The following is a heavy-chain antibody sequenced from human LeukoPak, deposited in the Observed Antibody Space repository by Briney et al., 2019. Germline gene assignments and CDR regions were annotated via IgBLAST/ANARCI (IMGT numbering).Heavy chain of an antibody. CDR3: ARHSGGELGWFDP. Sequence: ASVKVSCKASGYTFTGYYMHWVRQAPGQGREWMGWINPNSGGTNYAQKFQGRVTMTRNTSISTAYMELSSLRSEDTAVYYCARHSGGELGWFDPWGQGTLVTVSS. V-gene: IGHV1-2*02. J-gene: IGHJ5*02. D-gene: IGHD3-16*01. CDR1: GYTFTGYY. CDR2: INPNSGGT.